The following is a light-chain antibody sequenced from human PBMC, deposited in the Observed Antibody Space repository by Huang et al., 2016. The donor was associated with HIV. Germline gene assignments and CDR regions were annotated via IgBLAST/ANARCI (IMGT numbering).Light chain of an antibody. Sequence: DIQMTQSPPSLSASQGVRVTLTCRAGQDLGNFLAWFQQKPGGAPKLLIFSASTLHLGVPSRFTGRGSGTEFTLTITNLQPEDVATYYCQRYDTAPRAFGPGTKVDI. J-gene: IGKJ1*01. CDR3: QRYDTAPRA. CDR2: SAS. V-gene: IGKV1-27*01. CDR1: QDLGNF.